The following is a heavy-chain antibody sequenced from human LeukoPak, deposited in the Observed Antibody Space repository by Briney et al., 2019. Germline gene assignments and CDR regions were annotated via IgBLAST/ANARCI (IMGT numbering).Heavy chain of an antibody. Sequence: SETLSLTCTVSGGSVSSGSYYWSWIRQPPGKGLELYGYIYYSGSTNYNPSLKSRVTMSVDTSKNQFSLKLSSVTAADTAVYYCARFDSSGYYYFDYWGEGSLVSVSS. D-gene: IGHD3-22*01. J-gene: IGHJ4*02. CDR3: ARFDSSGYYYFDY. CDR2: IYYSGST. V-gene: IGHV4-61*01. CDR1: GGSVSSGSYY.